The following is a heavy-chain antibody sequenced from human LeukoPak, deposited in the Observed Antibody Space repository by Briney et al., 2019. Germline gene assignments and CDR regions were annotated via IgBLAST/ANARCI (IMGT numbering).Heavy chain of an antibody. V-gene: IGHV3-21*01. J-gene: IGHJ4*02. CDR1: GFTFSSYS. CDR3: ARGIAAAGFDY. CDR2: ISSSSSYI. Sequence: NAGGSLRLSCAAAGFTFSSYSMNWVRQAPGKGLEWVSSISSSSSYIYYADSVKGRFTISRDNAKNSLYLQMNSLRAEDTAVYYCARGIAAAGFDYWGQGTLVTVSS. D-gene: IGHD6-13*01.